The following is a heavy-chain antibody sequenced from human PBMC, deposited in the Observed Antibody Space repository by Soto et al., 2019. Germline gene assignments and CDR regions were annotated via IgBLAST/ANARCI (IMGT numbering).Heavy chain of an antibody. CDR2: IYASGRT. CDR1: GVSITPYF. Sequence: QVQLQESGPGLVKPSETLSLTCTVSGVSITPYFLSWIRQPAGKAPEWVGHIYASGRTTYNPSLKSRVTMFVSQTQVSLRLTSVTAADTAVYYCARHFDVDPSLDQYYFDLWGRGALVTVSS. CDR3: ARHFDVDPSLDQYYFDL. J-gene: IGHJ2*01. D-gene: IGHD3-9*01. V-gene: IGHV4-4*07.